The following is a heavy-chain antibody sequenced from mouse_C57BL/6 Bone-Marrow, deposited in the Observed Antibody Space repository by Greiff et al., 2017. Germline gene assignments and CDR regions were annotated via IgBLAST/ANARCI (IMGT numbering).Heavy chain of an antibody. D-gene: IGHD1-1*01. J-gene: IGHJ3*01. Sequence: EVKLVESGGGLVKPGGSLKLSCAASGFTFSSYAMSWVRQTPEKRLEWVATISDGGSYTYYPDNVKGRFTISRDNAKNNLYLQMSHLKSEDTAMYYCARGPIYYGSSWFAYWGQGTLVTVSA. V-gene: IGHV5-4*03. CDR3: ARGPIYYGSSWFAY. CDR2: ISDGGSYT. CDR1: GFTFSSYA.